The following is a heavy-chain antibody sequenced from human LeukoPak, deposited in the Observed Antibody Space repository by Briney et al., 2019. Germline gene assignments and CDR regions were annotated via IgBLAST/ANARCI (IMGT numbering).Heavy chain of an antibody. CDR1: AGSISGFF. J-gene: IGHJ6*04. CDR3: ARTYRYGSFPVYHYYV. Sequence: SETLSLTCTVSAGSISGFFWSWIRQPPGKGLEWIGYISYSGSTNYNPSLKSRVTISSDTSKNQVSLKLSSVTAADTAVYYCARTYRYGSFPVYHYYVWGKMTSVTVSS. CDR2: ISYSGST. D-gene: IGHD5-18*01. V-gene: IGHV4-59*01.